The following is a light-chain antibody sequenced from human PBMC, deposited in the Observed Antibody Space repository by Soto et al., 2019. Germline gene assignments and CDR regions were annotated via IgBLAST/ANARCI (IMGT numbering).Light chain of an antibody. CDR1: QSISSY. CDR3: QQSYSTLIFT. CDR2: AAS. Sequence: DIQMTQSPSSLSASVGDRVTITCRASQSISSYLNWYQQKPGKAPKLLIYAASSLQSGVTSRFSGSGSGTDFTLTISRLQPEDFATYYWQQSYSTLIFTFGPGTKVDIK. J-gene: IGKJ3*01. V-gene: IGKV1-39*01.